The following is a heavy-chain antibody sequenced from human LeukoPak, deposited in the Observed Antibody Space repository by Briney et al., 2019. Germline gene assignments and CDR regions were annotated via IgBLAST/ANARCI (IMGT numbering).Heavy chain of an antibody. D-gene: IGHD1-26*01. CDR2: IYTSGST. V-gene: IGHV4-59*10. CDR1: GGSFSGYY. J-gene: IGHJ4*02. Sequence: SETLSLTCAVYGGSFSGYYWSWIRQPAGKGLEWIGRIYTSGSTNYNPSLKSRVTISVDTSRDQFSLNLSSVTAAGTAVYYCARSSSGSYRFDYWGQGTLVTVSS. CDR3: ARSSSGSYRFDY.